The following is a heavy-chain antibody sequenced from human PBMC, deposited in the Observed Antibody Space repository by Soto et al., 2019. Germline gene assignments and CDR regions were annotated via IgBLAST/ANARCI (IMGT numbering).Heavy chain of an antibody. D-gene: IGHD1-26*01. Sequence: GGSQILSCAASGFTFSYHFMDCVRQAPGKGLEWVGLIKKKGDKYTTQYAASVRGRFTISRDDSENTLYMQMNTLKTEDAAVYYCSDCGSSVFDSWGQGTLVTVSS. V-gene: IGHV3-72*01. J-gene: IGHJ4*02. CDR3: SDCGSSVFDS. CDR2: IKKKGDKYTT. CDR1: GFTFSYHF.